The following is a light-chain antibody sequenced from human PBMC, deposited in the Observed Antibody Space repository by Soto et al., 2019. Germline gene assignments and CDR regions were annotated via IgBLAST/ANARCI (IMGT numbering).Light chain of an antibody. CDR3: QQGNSFPLT. CDR1: QDIGTF. Sequence: DIQMTQSPSSVSASVGDRVTITCRASQDIGTFLAWYQQKSGKAPNLLIYGASTLQSGVPSRFSGAGSGIDFTLTISSLQPEDFAVYFCQQGNSFPLTFGGGTKVEIK. CDR2: GAS. J-gene: IGKJ4*01. V-gene: IGKV1-12*01.